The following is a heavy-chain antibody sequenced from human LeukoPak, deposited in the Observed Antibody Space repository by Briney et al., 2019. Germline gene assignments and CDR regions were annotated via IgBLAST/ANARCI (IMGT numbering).Heavy chain of an antibody. V-gene: IGHV4-34*01. CDR1: GGSFSGYY. D-gene: IGHD2-15*01. Sequence: SETLSLTCAVYGGSFSGYYWSWIRQPPGKGLEWIGEINHSGSTNYNPSLRSRVTISVDASKNLFALKLSSVTAADTAVYYCARDRYCSGGSCYLGWFDPWGQGTLVTVSS. CDR3: ARDRYCSGGSCYLGWFDP. J-gene: IGHJ5*02. CDR2: INHSGST.